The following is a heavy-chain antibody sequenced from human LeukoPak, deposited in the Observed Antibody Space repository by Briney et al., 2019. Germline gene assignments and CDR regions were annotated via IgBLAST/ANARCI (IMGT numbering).Heavy chain of an antibody. J-gene: IGHJ4*02. CDR2: IYPGDSDT. CDR1: GYSFTSYW. Sequence: GESLKISCQGSGYSFTSYWIGWVRQMPGKGLEWMGIIYPGDSDTRYSPSFQGQVTLSADKSISTAYLQWSSLKASDTAMYYCALGGPYSSSWFPPLDYWGQGTLVTVSS. CDR3: ALGGPYSSSWFPPLDY. V-gene: IGHV5-51*01. D-gene: IGHD6-13*01.